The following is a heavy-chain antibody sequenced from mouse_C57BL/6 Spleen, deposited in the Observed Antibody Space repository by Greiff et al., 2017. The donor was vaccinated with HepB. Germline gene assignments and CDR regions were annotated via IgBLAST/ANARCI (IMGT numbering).Heavy chain of an antibody. Sequence: EVKLMESGPGLVKPSQSLSLTCSVTGYSITSGYYWNWIRQFPGNKLEWMGYISYDGSNNYNPSLKNRISITRDTSKNQFFLKLNSVTTEDTATYYCARGGMAYGNLYFDYWGQGTTLTVSS. CDR3: ARGGMAYGNLYFDY. V-gene: IGHV3-6*01. D-gene: IGHD2-1*01. J-gene: IGHJ2*01. CDR2: ISYDGSN. CDR1: GYSITSGYY.